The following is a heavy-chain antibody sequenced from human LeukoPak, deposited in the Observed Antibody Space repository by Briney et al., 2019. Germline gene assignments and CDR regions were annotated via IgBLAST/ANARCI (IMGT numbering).Heavy chain of an antibody. CDR2: IYPGDSDT. V-gene: IGHV5-51*01. CDR1: GYSFTSYW. J-gene: IGHJ4*02. CDR3: ARQAFYYGSGSYAAGY. Sequence: VESLKISCKGSGYSFTSYWIGWVRQLPGKGLEWMGIIYPGDSDTRYSPSFQGQVTISADKSISTAYLQWSSLKASDTAMYYCARQAFYYGSGSYAAGYWGQGTLVTVSS. D-gene: IGHD3-10*01.